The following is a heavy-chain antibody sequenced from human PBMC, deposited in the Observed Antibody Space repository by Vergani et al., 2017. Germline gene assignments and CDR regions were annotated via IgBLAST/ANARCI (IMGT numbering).Heavy chain of an antibody. D-gene: IGHD1-1*01. V-gene: IGHV5-51*01. CDR3: ARHTTYTDS. CDR2: IYPADSDT. CDR1: EYSFGNYW. Sequence: EVELVQSGPEMRKSGESLKLSCKGSEYSFGNYWICWVRQMPGKGLEWMGIIYPADSDTRYSPSFQGQVTISADKSISTAFLQWDSLKASYTALYYCARHTTYTDSWGQGTLVTVSS. J-gene: IGHJ4*02.